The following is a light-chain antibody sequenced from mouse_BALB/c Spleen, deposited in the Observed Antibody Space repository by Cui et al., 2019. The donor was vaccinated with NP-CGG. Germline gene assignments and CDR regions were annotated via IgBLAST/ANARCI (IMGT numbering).Light chain of an antibody. CDR3: ALWYSNHWV. J-gene: IGLJ1*01. Sequence: QAVVTQESALTTSPGETVTLTCRSSTGAVTTSNYANWVQEKSDLLFTGLIGGTNNRAPGVPARFSGSLIGDKAALTITGTQTEDEAIYFCALWYSNHWVFGGGTKLTVL. CDR1: TGAVTTSNY. V-gene: IGLV1*01. CDR2: GTN.